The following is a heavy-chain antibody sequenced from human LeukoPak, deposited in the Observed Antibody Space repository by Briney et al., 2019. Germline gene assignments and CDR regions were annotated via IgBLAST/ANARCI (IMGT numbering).Heavy chain of an antibody. CDR3: ARDSEYYDILTGLYSSYYYYGMDV. D-gene: IGHD3-9*01. V-gene: IGHV1-18*01. Sequence: VASVKVSCKASGYTFTSYGISWVRQAPGQGLEWMGWISAYNGNTNYAQKLQGRVTMTTDTSTSTAYMELRSLRSDDTAVYYCARDSEYYDILTGLYSSYYYYGMDVWGQGTTVTVSS. CDR2: ISAYNGNT. J-gene: IGHJ6*02. CDR1: GYTFTSYG.